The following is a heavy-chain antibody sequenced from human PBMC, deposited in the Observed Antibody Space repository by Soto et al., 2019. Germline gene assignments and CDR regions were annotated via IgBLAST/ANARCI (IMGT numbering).Heavy chain of an antibody. CDR2: IYYSGST. V-gene: IGHV4-30-4*01. Sequence: QVQLQESGPGLVKPSRTLSLTCTVSGGSISSGDYYWSWIRQPPGKGLEWIGYIYYSGSTYYNPSVKSLVTISVDTSKNQCCLKLSSVTAADTAVYSCARAQGSGFLVSWGQGTLVTVSS. CDR1: GGSISSGDYY. J-gene: IGHJ4*02. D-gene: IGHD3-10*01. CDR3: ARAQGSGFLVS.